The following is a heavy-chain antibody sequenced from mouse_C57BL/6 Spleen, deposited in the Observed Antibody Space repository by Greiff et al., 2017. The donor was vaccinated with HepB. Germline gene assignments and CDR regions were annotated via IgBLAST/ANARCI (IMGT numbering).Heavy chain of an antibody. Sequence: VQLQQPGAELVKPGASVKVSRKASGYTFTSYWMHWVKQRPGQGLEWIGRIHPSDSDTNYNQKFKGKATLTVDKSSSTAYMQLSSLTSEDSAVYYCAIPDYYGSSSFAYWGQGTLVTVSA. D-gene: IGHD1-1*01. CDR3: AIPDYYGSSSFAY. V-gene: IGHV1-74*01. CDR1: GYTFTSYW. J-gene: IGHJ3*01. CDR2: IHPSDSDT.